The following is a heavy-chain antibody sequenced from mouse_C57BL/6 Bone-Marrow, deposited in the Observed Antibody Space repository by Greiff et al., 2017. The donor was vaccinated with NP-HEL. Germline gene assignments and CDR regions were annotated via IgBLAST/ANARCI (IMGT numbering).Heavy chain of an antibody. J-gene: IGHJ1*03. V-gene: IGHV1-54*01. CDR3: ARYYYGSGKYFDV. D-gene: IGHD1-1*01. Sequence: QVHVKQSGAELVRPGTSVKVSCKASGYAFTNYLIEWVKQRPGQGLEWIGVINPGSGGTNYNEKFKGKATLTADKSSSTAYMQLSSLTSEDSAVYFCARYYYGSGKYFDVWGTGTTVTVSS. CDR2: INPGSGGT. CDR1: GYAFTNYL.